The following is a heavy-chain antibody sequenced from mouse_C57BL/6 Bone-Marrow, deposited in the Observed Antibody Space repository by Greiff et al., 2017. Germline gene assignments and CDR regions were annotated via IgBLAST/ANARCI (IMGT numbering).Heavy chain of an antibody. CDR3: ARHEEGYSNYFFYAMDY. CDR2: FYPGSGSI. CDR1: GYTFTEYT. Sequence: VQLQQSGAELVKPGASVKLSCKASGYTFTEYTIHWVKQRSGQGLEWIGWFYPGSGSIKYNEKFKDKATLTADKSSSTVYMELSRLTSEDSAVYFCARHEEGYSNYFFYAMDYWGQGTSVTVSS. J-gene: IGHJ4*01. D-gene: IGHD2-5*01. V-gene: IGHV1-62-2*01.